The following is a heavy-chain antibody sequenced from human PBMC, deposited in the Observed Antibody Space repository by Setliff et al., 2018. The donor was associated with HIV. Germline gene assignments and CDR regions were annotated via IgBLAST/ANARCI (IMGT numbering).Heavy chain of an antibody. CDR3: AQEERDAYNYWFDP. Sequence: PSETLSLTCAVYGGSFSDYYWNWIRQPPGKGLEWIGSIYYSGSANYNPSLKSRVTISVDTSKNQFSLNLSSVTAADTAVYYCAQEERDAYNYWFDPWGQGTLVTVSS. CDR2: IYYSGSA. D-gene: IGHD1-1*01. V-gene: IGHV4-34*11. CDR1: GGSFSDYY. J-gene: IGHJ5*02.